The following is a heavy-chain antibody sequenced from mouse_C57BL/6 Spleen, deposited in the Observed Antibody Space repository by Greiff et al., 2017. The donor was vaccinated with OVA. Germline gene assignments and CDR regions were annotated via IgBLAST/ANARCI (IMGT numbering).Heavy chain of an antibody. V-gene: IGHV5-4*01. Sequence: EVKLVESGGGLVKPGGSLKLSCAASGFTFSSYAMSWVRQTPEKRLAWVATISDGGSYTYYPDNVKGRFTISRDNAKNNLYLQMSHLKSEDTAMYYCARDETALFAYWGQGTLVTVSA. J-gene: IGHJ3*01. CDR3: ARDETALFAY. D-gene: IGHD4-1*01. CDR1: GFTFSSYA. CDR2: ISDGGSYT.